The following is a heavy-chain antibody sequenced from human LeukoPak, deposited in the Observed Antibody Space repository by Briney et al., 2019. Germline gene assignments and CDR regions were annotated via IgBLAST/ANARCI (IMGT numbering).Heavy chain of an antibody. D-gene: IGHD2-2*01. CDR3: ARAAGSSRPYYFDY. CDR2: IYYSGST. Sequence: SETLSLTCTVSGGSISSYYWSWIRQPPGKGLEWIGYIYYSGSTNYNPSLKSRVTISVDTSKNQFPLKLSSVTAADTAVYYCARAAGSSRPYYFDYWGQGTLVTVSS. J-gene: IGHJ4*02. CDR1: GGSISSYY. V-gene: IGHV4-59*01.